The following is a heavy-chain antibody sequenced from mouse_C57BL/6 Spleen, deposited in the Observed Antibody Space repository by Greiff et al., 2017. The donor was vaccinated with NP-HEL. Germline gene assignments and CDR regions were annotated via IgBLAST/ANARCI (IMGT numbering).Heavy chain of an antibody. J-gene: IGHJ2*01. D-gene: IGHD2-4*01. CDR3: ARGIYYDYDVRYFDY. V-gene: IGHV5-6*01. Sequence: EVQLVESGGDLVKPGGSLKLSCAASGFTFSSYGMSWVRQTPDKRLEWVATISSGGSYTYYPDSVKGRFTISRDNAKNTLYLQMSSLKSEDTAMYYCARGIYYDYDVRYFDYWGQGTTLTVSS. CDR2: ISSGGSYT. CDR1: GFTFSSYG.